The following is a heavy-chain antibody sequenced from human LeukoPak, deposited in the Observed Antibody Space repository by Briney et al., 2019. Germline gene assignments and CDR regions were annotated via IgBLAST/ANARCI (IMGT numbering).Heavy chain of an antibody. CDR2: INPSGGST. CDR3: ARHSLIGTTPFDY. CDR1: GYSFISFY. D-gene: IGHD1-20*01. V-gene: IGHV1-46*01. Sequence: ASVKVSCKASGYSFISFYIHWVRQAPGQGLEWMGVINPSGGSTAYAQQFQGRVTMTRDTSTSTVYMELSSLRSEDTAVYYCARHSLIGTTPFDYWGQGTLITVSS. J-gene: IGHJ4*02.